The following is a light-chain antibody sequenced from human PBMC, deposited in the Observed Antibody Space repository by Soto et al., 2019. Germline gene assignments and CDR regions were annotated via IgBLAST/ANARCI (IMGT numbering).Light chain of an antibody. Sequence: DIQMTQSPSSLSASVGDRVTITCRASQSISKYLAWYQQKPGKAPDILIYDVSTLQSGVPSRFSGSGSGTDFTLTISSLQPEDVATYYCLQDYNYPLAFGQGTKVDIK. CDR2: DVS. CDR3: LQDYNYPLA. V-gene: IGKV1-39*01. J-gene: IGKJ1*01. CDR1: QSISKY.